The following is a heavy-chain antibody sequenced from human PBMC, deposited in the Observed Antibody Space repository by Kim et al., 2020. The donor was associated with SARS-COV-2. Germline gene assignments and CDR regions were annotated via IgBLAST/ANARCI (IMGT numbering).Heavy chain of an antibody. CDR3: ARGFGDYAFDY. J-gene: IGHJ4*02. Sequence: TYYPGSVKGRFTISRENAKTSLYLQMNSRRAGDTAVYYCARGFGDYAFDYWGQGTLVTVSS. V-gene: IGHV3-13*01. D-gene: IGHD4-17*01. CDR2: T.